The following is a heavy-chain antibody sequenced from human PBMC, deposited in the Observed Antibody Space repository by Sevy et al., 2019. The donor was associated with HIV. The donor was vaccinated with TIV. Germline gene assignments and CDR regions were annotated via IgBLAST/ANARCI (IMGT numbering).Heavy chain of an antibody. CDR1: GFTFNSYD. CDR3: ARLFSCGGDCYYLDY. Sequence: GGSLRLPCAGSGFTFNSYDMHWVRQAPGKGLEWVAVISHDGNYKNYADSVKVRFTISRDNFKNTLYLQMNSLRVEDTAVYFCARLFSCGGDCYYLDYWGQGALVTVSS. CDR2: ISHDGNYK. D-gene: IGHD2-21*02. V-gene: IGHV3-30*04. J-gene: IGHJ4*02.